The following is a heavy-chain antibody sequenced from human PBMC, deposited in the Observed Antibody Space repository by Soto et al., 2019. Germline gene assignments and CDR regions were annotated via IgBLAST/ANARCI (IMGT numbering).Heavy chain of an antibody. CDR1: VGTFSSYA. J-gene: IGHJ5*02. Sequence: QVQLVQSGAEVKKPGSSVKVSCKASVGTFSSYAISWVRQAPGQGLEWMGGIIPIFGTANYAQKFQGRVTITADESTSTAYMELSSLRSEDTAVYYCAREGYFDWLYWFAPCGQGTLVTVSS. V-gene: IGHV1-69*01. CDR2: IIPIFGTA. CDR3: AREGYFDWLYWFAP. D-gene: IGHD3-9*01.